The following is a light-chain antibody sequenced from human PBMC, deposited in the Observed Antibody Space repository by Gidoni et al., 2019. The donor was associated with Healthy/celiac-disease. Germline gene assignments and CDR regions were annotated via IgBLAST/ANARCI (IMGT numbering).Light chain of an antibody. V-gene: IGLV2-14*01. CDR2: EVS. CDR1: SSDVGGYNY. Sequence: QSALTQPASVSGSPGQSITISCTGTSSDVGGYNYVSWYQQHPGKAPKLMIYEVSNRPSGFSNRFSGSKSGNTASRTISGLQAEDGADYYCSSYTSSSSLVFGGGTKLTVL. CDR3: SSYTSSSSLV. J-gene: IGLJ2*01.